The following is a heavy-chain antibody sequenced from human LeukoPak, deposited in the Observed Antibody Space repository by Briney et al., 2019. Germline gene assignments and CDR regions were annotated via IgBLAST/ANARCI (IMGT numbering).Heavy chain of an antibody. J-gene: IGHJ4*02. CDR1: GFTFSNAW. CDR2: IKPDGSEK. D-gene: IGHD3-16*01. Sequence: GGSLRLSCAASGFTFSNAWMSWVRQAPGKGLEWVAKIKPDGSEKYYVDSVKGRFTISRDNAKNSLYVQMNSLRAEDTAVYYCARARFYFDYWGQGILVTVSS. CDR3: ARARFYFDY. V-gene: IGHV3-7*01.